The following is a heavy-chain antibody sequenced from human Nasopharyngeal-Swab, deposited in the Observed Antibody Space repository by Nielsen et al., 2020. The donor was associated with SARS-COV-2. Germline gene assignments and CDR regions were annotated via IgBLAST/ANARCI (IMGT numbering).Heavy chain of an antibody. CDR3: TTGGPYGDYLDY. J-gene: IGHJ4*02. CDR2: IKRKTEGETT. V-gene: IGHV3-15*01. CDR1: GFTFSSYG. Sequence: GESLKISCAASGFTFSSYGMHWVRQAPGKGLEWVGRIKRKTEGETTDYAAPVKGRFTVSRDDSKNTLYLQMGSLKTEDTAVYYCTTGGPYGDYLDYWGQGTLVTVSS. D-gene: IGHD4-17*01.